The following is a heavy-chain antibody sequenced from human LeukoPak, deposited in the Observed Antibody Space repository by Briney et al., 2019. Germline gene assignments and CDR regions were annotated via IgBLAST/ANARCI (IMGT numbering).Heavy chain of an antibody. V-gene: IGHV4-39*07. Sequence: KPSETLSLTCTVSGGSISSSSYYWGWIRQPPGTGLEWIGSIYYSGSTYYNPSLKSRVTISVDTSKNQFSLKLSSVTAADTAVYYCARTGKYYDSSGHRLWYYWGQGTLVTVSS. CDR1: GGSISSSSYY. CDR2: IYYSGST. CDR3: ARTGKYYDSSGHRLWYY. J-gene: IGHJ4*02. D-gene: IGHD3-22*01.